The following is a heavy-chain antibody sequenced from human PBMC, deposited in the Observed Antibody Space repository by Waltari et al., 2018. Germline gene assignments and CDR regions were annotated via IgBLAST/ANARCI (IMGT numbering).Heavy chain of an antibody. CDR1: GGTFSSYA. CDR2: IIPIFGTA. D-gene: IGHD3-10*01. V-gene: IGHV1-69*05. J-gene: IGHJ4*02. CDR3: ASGQVQGVIISTLLSD. Sequence: QVQLVQSGAEVKTTGSSVKVSCKASGGTFSSYAISWVRQAPGQGLEWMGGIIPIFGTANYAQKFQGRVTITTDESTSTAYMELSSLRSEDTAVYYCASGQVQGVIISTLLSDWGQGTLVTVSS.